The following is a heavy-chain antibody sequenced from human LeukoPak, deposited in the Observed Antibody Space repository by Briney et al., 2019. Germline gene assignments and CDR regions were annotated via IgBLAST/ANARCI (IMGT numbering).Heavy chain of an antibody. V-gene: IGHV3-48*03. CDR1: GFTFSSYE. J-gene: IGHJ4*02. CDR3: AKAPFHQVGETAADD. CDR2: ISSSGSTI. Sequence: GGSLRLSCGASGFTFSSYEMNWVRQAPGKGLEWVSYISSSGSTIYYADSVKGRFTISRDNSKNTLYLQMNSLRAEDTAVYYCAKAPFHQVGETAADDWGQGTLVTVSS. D-gene: IGHD3-16*01.